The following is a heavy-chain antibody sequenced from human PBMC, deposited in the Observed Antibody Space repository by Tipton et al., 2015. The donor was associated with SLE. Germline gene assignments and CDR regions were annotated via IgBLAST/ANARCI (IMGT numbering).Heavy chain of an antibody. J-gene: IGHJ2*01. Sequence: GLVKPSETLSLTCAVSGFSISSGFYWGWIRQPPGKGLEWIGSIYHRGYTYYNPSLKSRVTISVDTSKNQFSLKLSSVTAADTAVYYCASPMLSNWYFDLWGRGTLVTVSS. CDR1: GFSISSGFY. CDR2: IYHRGYT. V-gene: IGHV4-38-2*01. D-gene: IGHD2-8*01. CDR3: ASPMLSNWYFDL.